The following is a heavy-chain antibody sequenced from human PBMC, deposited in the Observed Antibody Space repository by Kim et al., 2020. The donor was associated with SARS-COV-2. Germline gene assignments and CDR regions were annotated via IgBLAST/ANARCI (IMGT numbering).Heavy chain of an antibody. V-gene: IGHV3-66*01. J-gene: IGHJ1*01. Sequence: GGSLRLSCAASGFTVSSNYMSWVRQAPGKGLEWVSVIYSGGSTYYADSVKGRFTISRDNSKNTLYLQMNSLRAEDTAVYYCARDDGAYCGGDCYSLYFQHWGQGTLVTVSS. CDR2: IYSGGST. D-gene: IGHD2-21*02. CDR1: GFTVSSNY. CDR3: ARDDGAYCGGDCYSLYFQH.